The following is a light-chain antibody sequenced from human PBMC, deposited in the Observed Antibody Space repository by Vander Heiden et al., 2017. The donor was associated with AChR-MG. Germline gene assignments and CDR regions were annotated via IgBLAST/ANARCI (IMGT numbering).Light chain of an antibody. CDR2: TNN. Sequence: QSVLTQPPSASGTPGQRVTIPCSGSSSNIGSNTVNWYQQRPGTAPKLLIYTNNKRPSGVPDRFSGSKSGTSASLAISGLQSADEADYYCAAWDDSLNGPVFGGGTKVTVL. J-gene: IGLJ3*02. CDR1: SSNIGSNT. CDR3: AAWDDSLNGPV. V-gene: IGLV1-44*01.